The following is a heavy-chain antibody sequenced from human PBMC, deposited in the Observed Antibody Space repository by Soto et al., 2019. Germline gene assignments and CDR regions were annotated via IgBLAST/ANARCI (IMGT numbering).Heavy chain of an antibody. V-gene: IGHV1-18*04. CDR3: ARDTYDTTGYTLDY. CDR2: ISTFHGNT. D-gene: IGHD3-22*01. CDR1: GYTFTSYG. J-gene: IGHJ4*02. Sequence: AAVKVSCKASGYTFTSYGISWVRQAPGQGLEWMGWISTFHGNTNYAQKFQGSVTMTTDTSTSTAYMELRSLTSDDTAIYYCARDTYDTTGYTLDYWGQGTLVTVSS.